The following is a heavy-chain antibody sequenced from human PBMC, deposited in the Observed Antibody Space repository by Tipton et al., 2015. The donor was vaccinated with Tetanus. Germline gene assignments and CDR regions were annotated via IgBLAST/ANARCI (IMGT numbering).Heavy chain of an antibody. CDR2: ISYDGSNK. D-gene: IGHD3-10*01. CDR3: ARERRAVWFGELFGAFDI. Sequence: SLRLSCAASGFTLSSYAMHWVRQAPGKGLEWVAVISYDGSNKYYADSVKGRFTISRDNSKNTLYLQMNSLRAEDTAVYYCARERRAVWFGELFGAFDIWCQLTMVTVSS. V-gene: IGHV3-30-3*01. J-gene: IGHJ3*02. CDR1: GFTLSSYA.